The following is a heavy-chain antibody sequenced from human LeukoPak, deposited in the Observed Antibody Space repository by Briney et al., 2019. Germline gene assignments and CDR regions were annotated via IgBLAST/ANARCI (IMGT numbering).Heavy chain of an antibody. CDR2: TYYRSKWYN. CDR1: GDSVSSNSAA. D-gene: IGHD3-9*01. J-gene: IGHJ4*02. Sequence: SQTFSLTCAISGDSVSSNSAAWNWIRQSPSRGLEWLGRTYYRSKWYNDYAVSVKSRITINPDTSKNQFSLQLNSVTPEDTAVYYCARAKFDWNHDGSLGYWGQGTLVTVSS. CDR3: ARAKFDWNHDGSLGY. V-gene: IGHV6-1*01.